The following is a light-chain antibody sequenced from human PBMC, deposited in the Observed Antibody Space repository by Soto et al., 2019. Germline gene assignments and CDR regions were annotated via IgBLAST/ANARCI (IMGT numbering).Light chain of an antibody. CDR3: MQGTHWPYT. Sequence: DVVMTQSPLFLPVTLGQPASISCRSSQSLVYSDGNTYLSWFQQRPGQSPRRLIYKVSNRDSGVPDRLSGSGSGTDFTLKISRVEAEDVAVYYCMQGTHWPYTFGQGTKLEI. CDR2: KVS. V-gene: IGKV2-30*01. CDR1: QSLVYSDGNTY. J-gene: IGKJ2*01.